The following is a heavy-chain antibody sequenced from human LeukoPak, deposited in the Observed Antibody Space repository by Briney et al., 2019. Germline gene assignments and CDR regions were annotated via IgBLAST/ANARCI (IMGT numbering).Heavy chain of an antibody. D-gene: IGHD3-10*01. CDR2: INHSGST. CDR1: GGSFSGYY. J-gene: IGHJ4*02. CDR3: ARGRGIRSYDY. V-gene: IGHV4-34*01. Sequence: SETLSLTCAVYGGSFSGYYWSWIRQPPGKGLEWIGEINHSGSTNYNPSLKSRVTISVDTSKNQFSLKLSSVTAADTAVYYCARGRGIRSYDYWDQGTLVTVSS.